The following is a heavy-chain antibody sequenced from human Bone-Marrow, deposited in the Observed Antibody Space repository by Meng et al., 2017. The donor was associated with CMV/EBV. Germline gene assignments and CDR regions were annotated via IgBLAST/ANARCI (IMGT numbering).Heavy chain of an antibody. V-gene: IGHV3-7*01. D-gene: IGHD1-26*01. CDR2: IKQDGSEK. J-gene: IGHJ6*02. CDR3: ARDNVGSYYTDYYYYYGMDV. Sequence: GGSLRLSCAASGFTFSSYSMNWVRQAPGKGLEWVANIKQDGSEKYYVDSVKGRFTISRDNAKNSLYLQMNSLRAEDTAVYYCARDNVGSYYTDYYYYYGMDVCGQGTTVTVSS. CDR1: GFTFSSYS.